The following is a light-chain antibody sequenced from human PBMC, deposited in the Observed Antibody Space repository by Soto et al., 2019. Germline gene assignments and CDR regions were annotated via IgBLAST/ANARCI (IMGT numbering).Light chain of an antibody. J-gene: IGKJ1*01. CDR2: AAS. Sequence: AIRMTQSRSSLSSSTGERVTISCRASHAVSSYLAWYQQKPGKAPELLIYAASTLQSGVPSRFSGSGSGTDFTLTISCLPSEDFATYYCQQYSSLPRTFGQGTKVDIK. CDR1: HAVSSY. V-gene: IGKV1-8*01. CDR3: QQYSSLPRT.